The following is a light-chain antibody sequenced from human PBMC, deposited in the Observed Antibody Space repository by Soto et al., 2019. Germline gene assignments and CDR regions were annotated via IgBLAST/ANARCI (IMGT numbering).Light chain of an antibody. V-gene: IGKV3-20*01. CDR2: GAS. CDR1: QSVSSSY. J-gene: IGKJ2*01. CDR3: QQYGSSRT. Sequence: EIVLTQSPGTLSLSPGERATLSCRASQSVSSSYLAWYQQKPGQAPRLLIYGASSMATGIPDRFSGSGSGTDFTLTISRLEPEDFAVYYCQQYGSSRTFGQWTKLEIK.